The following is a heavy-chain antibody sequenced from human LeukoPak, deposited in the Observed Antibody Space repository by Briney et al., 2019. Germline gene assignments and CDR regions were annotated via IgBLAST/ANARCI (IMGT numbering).Heavy chain of an antibody. CDR3: ARGGRLGELSALYFDY. Sequence: PSETLSLTCTVSGGSISSYYWSWIRQPPGKGLEWIGYIYYSGSTNYNPSLKSRVTISVDTSKNQFSLKLSSVTAADTAVYYCARGGRLGELSALYFDYWGQGTLVTVSS. CDR1: GGSISSYY. J-gene: IGHJ4*02. CDR2: IYYSGST. V-gene: IGHV4-59*01. D-gene: IGHD3-16*02.